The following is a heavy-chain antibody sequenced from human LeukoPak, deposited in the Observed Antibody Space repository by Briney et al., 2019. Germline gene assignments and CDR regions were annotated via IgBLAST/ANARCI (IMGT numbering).Heavy chain of an antibody. CDR1: GFTFSSYS. D-gene: IGHD4-17*01. CDR3: AGDPYDYGDYVDY. Sequence: PGGSLRLSCAASGFTFSSYSMNWVRQAPGKGLEWVSSISSSSSYIYYADSVKGRFTISRDNAKNSLYLQMNSLRAEDTAVYYCAGDPYDYGDYVDYWGQGTLVTVSS. V-gene: IGHV3-21*01. CDR2: ISSSSSYI. J-gene: IGHJ4*02.